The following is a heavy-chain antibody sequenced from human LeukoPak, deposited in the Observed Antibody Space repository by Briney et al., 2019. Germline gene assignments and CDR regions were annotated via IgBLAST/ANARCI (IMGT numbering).Heavy chain of an antibody. D-gene: IGHD4-17*01. V-gene: IGHV3-7*01. CDR3: ARDRALRPLYYFDY. CDR1: GFTFSSYW. J-gene: IGHJ4*02. Sequence: GGSLRLSCAASGFTFSSYWMSWVRQAPGKGLEWVANIKQDGSEKYYVDSVKGRFTISRDNAKNSLYLQMNSLRAEDTAVYYCARDRALRPLYYFDYWGQGTLVTVSS. CDR2: IKQDGSEK.